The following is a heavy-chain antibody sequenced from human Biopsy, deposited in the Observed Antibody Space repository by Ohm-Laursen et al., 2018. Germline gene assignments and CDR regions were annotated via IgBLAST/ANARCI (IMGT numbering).Heavy chain of an antibody. V-gene: IGHV3-21*01. CDR3: ARDGEAKYCKHGVCPSDF. CDR1: GFIFSGFR. D-gene: IGHD2-8*01. CDR2: ISARGNHI. Sequence: SLRLSCAPSGFIFSGFRMNWVRQAPGKGLEWVSSISARGNHIYYTDSVKGRFTVSRDNGKNSVYLQMNSLRVEDTAVYYCARDGEAKYCKHGVCPSDFWGQGTLVTVSS. J-gene: IGHJ4*02.